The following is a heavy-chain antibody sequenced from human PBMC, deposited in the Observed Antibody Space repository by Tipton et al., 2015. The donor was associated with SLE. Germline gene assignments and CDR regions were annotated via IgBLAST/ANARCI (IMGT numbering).Heavy chain of an antibody. V-gene: IGHV4-61*05. CDR1: GGSISSSSYY. Sequence: GLVKPSETLSLTCTVSGGSISSSSYYGGWIRQPPGKGLEWIGYIYYSGSTNYNPSLKSRVTISVDTSKNQFSLKLSSVTAADTAVYYCARGGGLTTVTTYAFDIWGQGTMVTVSS. CDR3: ARGGGLTTVTTYAFDI. J-gene: IGHJ3*02. CDR2: IYYSGST. D-gene: IGHD4-17*01.